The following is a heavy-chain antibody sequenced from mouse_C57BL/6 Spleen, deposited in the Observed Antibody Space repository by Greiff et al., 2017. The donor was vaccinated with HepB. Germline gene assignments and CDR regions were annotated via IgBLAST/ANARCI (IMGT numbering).Heavy chain of an antibody. CDR2: INPNNGGT. CDR1: GYTFTDYY. CDR3: VREGAYGNYYAMDY. V-gene: IGHV1-26*01. Sequence: VQLQQSGPELVKPGASVKISCKASGYTFTDYYMNWVKQSHGKSLEWIGDINPNNGGTSYNQKFKGKATLTVDKSSSTAYMELRSLTSEDSAVYYCVREGAYGNYYAMDYWGQGTSVTVSS. D-gene: IGHD2-10*02. J-gene: IGHJ4*01.